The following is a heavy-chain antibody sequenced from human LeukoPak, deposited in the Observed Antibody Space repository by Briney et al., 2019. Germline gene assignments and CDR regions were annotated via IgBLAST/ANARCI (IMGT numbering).Heavy chain of an antibody. CDR3: ARDEKAVAGRDFDY. CDR2: IRGSGSST. CDR1: GFTFNSYA. J-gene: IGHJ4*02. D-gene: IGHD6-19*01. Sequence: PGGSLRLSCAASGFTFNSYAMSWVRQAPGKGLEWVSSIRGSGSSTYYADSVKGRFTVSRDNSKNTLYLQMNSLRAEDTDVYYCARDEKAVAGRDFDYWGQGTLVTVSS. V-gene: IGHV3-23*01.